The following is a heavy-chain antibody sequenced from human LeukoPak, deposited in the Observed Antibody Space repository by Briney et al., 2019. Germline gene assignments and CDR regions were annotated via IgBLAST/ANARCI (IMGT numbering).Heavy chain of an antibody. CDR3: ARGSTRGDWFDP. V-gene: IGHV4-39*07. CDR2: IYHSGST. J-gene: IGHJ5*02. Sequence: PSETLSLTCTVSGVSIRSSYYYWGWLRQPPGKGLEWIGSIYHSGSTYHNPSLKSRVTISVDRSKNQFSLKLSSVTAAGTAVYYCARGSTRGDWFDPWGQGTLVTVSS. D-gene: IGHD2-2*01. CDR1: GVSIRSSYYY.